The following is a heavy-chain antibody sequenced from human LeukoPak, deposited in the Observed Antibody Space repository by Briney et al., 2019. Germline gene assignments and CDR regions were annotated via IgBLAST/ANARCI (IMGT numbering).Heavy chain of an antibody. CDR1: GVSVTNYY. V-gene: IGHV4-4*07. CDR3: ARDLTARGSFDY. Sequence: KASETLSLTCSASGVSVTNYYWSWVRQPAGKRLEWIGRNYPTGDTIYNPSLKSRVTMSVDMSKNHLSLKLTSVTAADAAVYYCARDLTARGSFDYWGQGILVSVSS. J-gene: IGHJ4*02. CDR2: NYPTGDT. D-gene: IGHD3-16*01.